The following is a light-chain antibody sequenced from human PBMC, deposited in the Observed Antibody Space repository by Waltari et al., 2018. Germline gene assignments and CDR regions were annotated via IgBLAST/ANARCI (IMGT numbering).Light chain of an antibody. V-gene: IGKV1-16*02. J-gene: IGKJ4*01. CDR3: QQYSTFPPT. CDR1: QAISTF. CDR2: AAS. Sequence: DIQMTTSPSSLSPSVGDRVIITCRASQAISTFLAWFQLKPGKAPKSLIYAASTLQTGVSSNFSGSGSGTDFTLTISSLQPGDCATYYCQQYSTFPPTFGGGTRVEI.